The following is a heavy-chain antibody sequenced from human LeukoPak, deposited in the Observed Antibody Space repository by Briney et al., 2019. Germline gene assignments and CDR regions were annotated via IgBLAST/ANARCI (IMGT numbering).Heavy chain of an antibody. CDR1: GFSFSSYG. Sequence: GGSLRLSCAASGFSFSSYGMHWVRQAPGKGLEWVAYIRHDGINEYYADSVKGRFTISRDLSKNTLFLQMNSLRPEDTAVYYCSKDRGVFGVAYSLDYWGQGTLVTVSS. D-gene: IGHD3-3*01. CDR3: SKDRGVFGVAYSLDY. CDR2: IRHDGINE. V-gene: IGHV3-30*02. J-gene: IGHJ4*02.